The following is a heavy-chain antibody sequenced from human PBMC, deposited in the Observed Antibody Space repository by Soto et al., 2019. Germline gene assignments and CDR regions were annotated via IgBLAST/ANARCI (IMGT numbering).Heavy chain of an antibody. CDR3: ARSKASMAYYYGMDV. V-gene: IGHV4-31*03. CDR1: GGSISRGGYY. Sequence: QVQLQESGPGLVKPSQTLSLTCTVSGGSISRGGYYWSWIRQHPGKGLEWIGYIYYSGSTYYNPSLKSRVTISVDTSKNQFSLKLSSVTAADTAVYYCARSKASMAYYYGMDVWGQGTTVPVSS. CDR2: IYYSGST. J-gene: IGHJ6*02.